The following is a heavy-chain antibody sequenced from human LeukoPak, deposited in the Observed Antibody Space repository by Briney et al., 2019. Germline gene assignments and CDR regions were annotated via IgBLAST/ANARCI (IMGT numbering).Heavy chain of an antibody. V-gene: IGHV3-74*01. Sequence: GGSLRLSCAAPGFTFSNYWMHWVRQAPGKGLVWVSRIHSDGSSTTSADSVKGRFTISRDDAENTLYLQMNSLRAEDTAVYFCARGNAHAFEIWGQGKMVTVSS. CDR2: IHSDGSST. CDR1: GFTFSNYW. D-gene: IGHD1-1*01. CDR3: ARGNAHAFEI. J-gene: IGHJ3*02.